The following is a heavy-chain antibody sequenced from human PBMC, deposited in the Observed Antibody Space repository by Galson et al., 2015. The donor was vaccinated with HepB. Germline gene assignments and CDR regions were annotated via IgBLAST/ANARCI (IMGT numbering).Heavy chain of an antibody. Sequence: SLRLSCAASGFTFSNFAMSWVRQAPGKGLEWVSAITDSGTTYYADSVKGRFTISRDNSKNTLFLQMNSLRADDTAVYFCLADTVLVEFDYWGQGTLVTVSS. J-gene: IGHJ4*02. V-gene: IGHV3-23*01. CDR1: GFTFSNFA. CDR2: ITDSGTT. CDR3: LADTVLVEFDY. D-gene: IGHD6-19*01.